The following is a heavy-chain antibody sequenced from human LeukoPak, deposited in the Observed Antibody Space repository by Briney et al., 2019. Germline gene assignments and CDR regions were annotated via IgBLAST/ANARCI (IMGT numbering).Heavy chain of an antibody. D-gene: IGHD2/OR15-2a*01. CDR2: VYYSRVA. V-gene: IGHV4-59*01. J-gene: IGHJ5*02. CDR3: ARSLSNWFVP. CDR1: GSITTYY. Sequence: ETPSLTSTVSGSITTYYWTWIRQPSRQGLDWIGYVYYSRVATYNPSLTTRVTMFVDPSRNQFSLKLTSLTAAVTAVYYCARSLSNWFVPWGQGTLVTVSS.